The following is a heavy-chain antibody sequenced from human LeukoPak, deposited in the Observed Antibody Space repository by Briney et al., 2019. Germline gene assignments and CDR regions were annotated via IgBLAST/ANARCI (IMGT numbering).Heavy chain of an antibody. J-gene: IGHJ6*03. Sequence: GGSLRLSCAASGFTFSNAWMSWVRQAPGKGLEWVGRIKSKTDGGTTDYAAPVKGRFTISRDDSKNTLYLQMNSLKTEDTAVYYCTTDPLWGYYMDVWGKGTTVTVSS. CDR3: TTDPLWGYYMDV. CDR1: GFTFSNAW. V-gene: IGHV3-15*01. D-gene: IGHD3-16*01. CDR2: IKSKTDGGTT.